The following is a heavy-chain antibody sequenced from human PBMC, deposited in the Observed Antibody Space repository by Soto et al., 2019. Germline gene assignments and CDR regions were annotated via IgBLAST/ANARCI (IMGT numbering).Heavy chain of an antibody. CDR3: ACPDILTGYYKVWFDP. Sequence: GESLKISCAASGFTFSSYAMSWVRQAPGKGLEWVSAISGSGGSTYYADSVKGRFTISRDNSKNTLYLQMNSLRAEDTAVYYCACPDILTGYYKVWFDPWGQGTLVTVSS. V-gene: IGHV3-23*01. CDR2: ISGSGGST. D-gene: IGHD3-9*01. CDR1: GFTFSSYA. J-gene: IGHJ5*02.